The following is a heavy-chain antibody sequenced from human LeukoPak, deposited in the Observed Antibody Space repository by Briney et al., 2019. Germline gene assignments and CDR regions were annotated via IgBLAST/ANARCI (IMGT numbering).Heavy chain of an antibody. J-gene: IGHJ3*02. CDR3: ARVIRAGSYAFDI. CDR2: IYYSGST. V-gene: IGHV4-59*01. D-gene: IGHD3-16*02. Sequence: SETLSLTCTVSGGSTSSYYWSWIRQPPGEGLEWIGYIYYSGSTNYNPSLKSRVTISVDTSKNQFSLKLSSVTAADTAVYYCARVIRAGSYAFDIWGQGTMVTVSS. CDR1: GGSTSSYY.